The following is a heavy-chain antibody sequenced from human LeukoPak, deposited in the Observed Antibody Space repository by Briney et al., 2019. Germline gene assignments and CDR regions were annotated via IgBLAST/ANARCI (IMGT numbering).Heavy chain of an antibody. CDR1: GGSISSYY. CDR3: ARDTDSSGSPFGY. Sequence: SETLSLTCTVSGGSISSYYWSWIRQPPGKGLEWIGYIYYSGSTNYNPSLKSRVTISVDTSKNQFSLKLSSVTAADTAVYYCARDTDSSGSPFGYWGQGTLVTVSS. V-gene: IGHV4-59*01. CDR2: IYYSGST. D-gene: IGHD6-19*01. J-gene: IGHJ4*02.